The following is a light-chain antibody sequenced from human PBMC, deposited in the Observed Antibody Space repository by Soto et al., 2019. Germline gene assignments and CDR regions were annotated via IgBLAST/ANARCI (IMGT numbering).Light chain of an antibody. V-gene: IGKV3-20*01. J-gene: IGKJ3*01. CDR2: GAS. CDR1: QSVSSSY. Sequence: EIVLTQSPGTLSLSPGEIATLSFSASQSVSSSYLAWYQQKPGQAPRLLIYGASSRATGIPDRFSGSGSGTDFTLTISRLEPEDFAVYYCQQYGSSPTFGPGTKVDIK. CDR3: QQYGSSPT.